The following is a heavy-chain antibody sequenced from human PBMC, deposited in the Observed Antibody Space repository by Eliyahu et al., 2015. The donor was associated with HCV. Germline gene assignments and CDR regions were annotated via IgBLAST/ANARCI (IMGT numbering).Heavy chain of an antibody. Sequence: QVQLQQWGAGLLKPSETLSLTCAVYGGSFSGYYWSWIRQPPGKGLEWIGEINHSGSTNYKPSLKSRVTISVDTSKNQFSLKLSSVTAADTAVYYCARGRGLGYYYDSSGPPFDYWGQGTLVTVSS. CDR3: ARGRGLGYYYDSSGPPFDY. V-gene: IGHV4-34*01. J-gene: IGHJ4*02. CDR2: INHSGST. CDR1: GGSFSGYY. D-gene: IGHD3-22*01.